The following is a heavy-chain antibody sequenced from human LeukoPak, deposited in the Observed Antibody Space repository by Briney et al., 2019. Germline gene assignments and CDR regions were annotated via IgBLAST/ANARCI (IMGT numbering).Heavy chain of an antibody. V-gene: IGHV4-4*07. CDR1: GGYIGSYF. J-gene: IGHJ4*02. D-gene: IGHD3-16*01. CDR3: ARIGGITYFDY. Sequence: SETLSLTCSVSGGYIGSYFWTWIRQPAGEELEWIGRFYTSGSPNYNPSLQSRVTMSVDTSKNQFSLRLSSVSPADTAVYYCARIGGITYFDYWGQGTVVTVSP. CDR2: FYTSGSP.